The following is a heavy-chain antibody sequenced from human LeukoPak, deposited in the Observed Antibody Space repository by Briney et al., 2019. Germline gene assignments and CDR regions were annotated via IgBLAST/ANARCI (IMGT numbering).Heavy chain of an antibody. CDR2: IKQDGSEK. D-gene: IGHD3-22*01. CDR1: GFTFSSYW. J-gene: IGHJ4*02. V-gene: IGHV3-7*01. CDR3: ARAPYYDSSGYHFDY. Sequence: PGGSLRLSCAASGFTFSSYWMSWVRQAPGKGLEWVANIKQDGSEKYYVDSVKGRFTISRDNAKNSLYLQMNSLRAEDTAVYYCARAPYYDSSGYHFDYWGQGTLVTVSS.